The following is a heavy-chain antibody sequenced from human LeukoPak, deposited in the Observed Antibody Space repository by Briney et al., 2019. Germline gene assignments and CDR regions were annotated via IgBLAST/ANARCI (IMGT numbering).Heavy chain of an antibody. D-gene: IGHD6-13*01. V-gene: IGHV3-30*01. CDR2: IPYDGTNE. J-gene: IGHJ4*02. CDR3: ARSRIAAVVPFYFDS. CDR1: GFTFSSYA. Sequence: GRSLRLSCAASGFTFSSYALNWVRQAPGKGLEWVAVIPYDGTNEFYADSVQGRFTISRDNSKNTLNLQMNSLRPEDTAIYYCARSRIAAVVPFYFDSWGQGALVTVSS.